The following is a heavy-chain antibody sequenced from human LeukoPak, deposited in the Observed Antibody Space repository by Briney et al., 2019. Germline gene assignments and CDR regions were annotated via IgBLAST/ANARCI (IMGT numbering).Heavy chain of an antibody. J-gene: IGHJ4*02. CDR2: IKTTSDGGTP. D-gene: IGHD3-10*01. CDR1: GFIFSDAW. Sequence: SGGSLRLSCVASGFIFSDAWMTWVRQAPGKGLEWVGRIKTTSDGGTPDYAAPVKGRFTMSRADPTNTLYLQMNSLKSEDTAVYYCTTYGAGRKFDYWGQGTLVTVSS. CDR3: TTYGAGRKFDY. V-gene: IGHV3-15*01.